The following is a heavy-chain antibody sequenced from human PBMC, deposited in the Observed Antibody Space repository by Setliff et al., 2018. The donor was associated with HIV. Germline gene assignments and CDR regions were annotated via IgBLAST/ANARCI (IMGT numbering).Heavy chain of an antibody. D-gene: IGHD5-12*01. J-gene: IGHJ4*02. Sequence: ASVKVSCKASGFTFTDFYFHWVQQAPGKGLEWVGRVDPEDNNPTYAEKFRDRVTISADTSTNTAYLELRSLRAEDTAVYYCAKDPRAAVATICDYWGQGTLVTVSS. CDR3: AKDPRAAVATICDY. CDR2: VDPEDNNP. V-gene: IGHV1-69-2*01. CDR1: GFTFTDFY.